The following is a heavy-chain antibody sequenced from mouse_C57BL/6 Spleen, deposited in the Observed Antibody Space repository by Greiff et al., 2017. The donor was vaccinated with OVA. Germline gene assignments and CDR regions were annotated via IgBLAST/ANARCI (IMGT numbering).Heavy chain of an antibody. CDR1: GFTFSSYA. J-gene: IGHJ4*01. CDR2: ISDGGSYT. CDR3: ARDSSGYPYYAMDY. Sequence: EVQRVESGGGLVKPGGSLKLSCAASGFTFSSYAMSWVRQTPEKRLEWVATISDGGSYTYYPDNVKGRFTISRDNAKNNLYLQMSHLKSEDTAMYYCARDSSGYPYYAMDYWGQGTSVTVSS. V-gene: IGHV5-4*01. D-gene: IGHD3-2*02.